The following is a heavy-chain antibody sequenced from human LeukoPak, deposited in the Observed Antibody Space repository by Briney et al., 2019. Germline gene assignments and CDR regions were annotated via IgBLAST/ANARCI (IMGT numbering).Heavy chain of an antibody. D-gene: IGHD6-13*01. Sequence: HPGGSLRPSCAASGFTFSSYAMSWVRQAPGKGLEWVSAISGSGGSTYYADSVKGRLTISRDNSKNTLYLQMNSLRAEDTAVYYCAKGSSLFDYWGQGTLVTVSS. CDR1: GFTFSSYA. V-gene: IGHV3-23*01. CDR2: ISGSGGST. J-gene: IGHJ4*02. CDR3: AKGSSLFDY.